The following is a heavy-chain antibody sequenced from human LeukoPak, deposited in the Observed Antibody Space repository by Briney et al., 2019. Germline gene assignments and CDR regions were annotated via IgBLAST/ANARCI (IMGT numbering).Heavy chain of an antibody. Sequence: SVKVSCKASGGTFSSYAISWVRQAPGQGLEWMGGIIPIFGTANYAQKFQGRVTITTDESTGTAYMELSSLRSEDTAVYYCARVISYCSGGSCYQSGGNWFDPWGQGTLVTVSS. D-gene: IGHD2-15*01. V-gene: IGHV1-69*05. CDR3: ARVISYCSGGSCYQSGGNWFDP. CDR1: GGTFSSYA. CDR2: IIPIFGTA. J-gene: IGHJ5*02.